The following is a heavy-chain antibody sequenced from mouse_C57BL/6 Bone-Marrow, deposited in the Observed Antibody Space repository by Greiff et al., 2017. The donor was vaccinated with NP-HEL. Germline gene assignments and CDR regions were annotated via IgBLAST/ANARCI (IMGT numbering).Heavy chain of an antibody. CDR1: GYTFTSYW. J-gene: IGHJ3*01. CDR3: AREDYYGSSYTWFAY. Sequence: QVQLQQPGAELVMPGASVKLSCKASGYTFTSYWMHWVKQRPGQGLEWIGEIDPSDSYTNYNQKFKGKSTLTVDKSSSTAYMQLGSLTSEDSAVYYCAREDYYGSSYTWFAYWGQGTLVTVSA. CDR2: IDPSDSYT. D-gene: IGHD1-1*01. V-gene: IGHV1-69*01.